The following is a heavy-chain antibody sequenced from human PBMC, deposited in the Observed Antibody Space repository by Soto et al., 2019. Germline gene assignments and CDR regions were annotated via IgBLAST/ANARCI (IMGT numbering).Heavy chain of an antibody. CDR3: ARAHLLLCFGEFPLGY. V-gene: IGHV4-34*01. CDR2: INHSGRT. Sequence: QVQLQQSGAGLLTPSETLSLTCAVYGRSFSGYYWSWIRQPPRKGLQWVGEINHSGRTNYNPALHTRVIISVDTSKHQCSLNLISVSAADTAVYFCARAHLLLCFGEFPLGYLGQGNLVTVCS. D-gene: IGHD3-10*01. J-gene: IGHJ4*02. CDR1: GRSFSGYY.